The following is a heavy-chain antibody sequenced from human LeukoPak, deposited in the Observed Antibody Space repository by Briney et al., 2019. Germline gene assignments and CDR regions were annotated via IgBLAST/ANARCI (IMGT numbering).Heavy chain of an antibody. Sequence: SETLSLTCTVSGGSISSSSYYWGWIRRPPGKGLEWIGSIYYSGSTYYNPSLKSRVTISVDTSKNQFSLKLSSVTAADTAVYYCARRIAVAGLYWFDPWGQGTLVTVSS. CDR3: ARRIAVAGLYWFDP. CDR1: GGSISSSSYY. CDR2: IYYSGST. J-gene: IGHJ5*02. D-gene: IGHD6-19*01. V-gene: IGHV4-39*01.